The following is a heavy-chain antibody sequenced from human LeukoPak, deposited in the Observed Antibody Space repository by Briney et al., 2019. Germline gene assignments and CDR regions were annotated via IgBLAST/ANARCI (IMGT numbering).Heavy chain of an antibody. D-gene: IGHD2-2*02. Sequence: SETLSLTCTVSGGSISSHYWSWIRQPPGKGLEWIGYIYYSGSTNYHPSLKSRVTISVDTSKNQFSLKLSSVTAADTAVYYCARGVVVPAAIAAGYYYYMDVWGKGTTVTVSS. V-gene: IGHV4-59*11. CDR1: GGSISSHY. J-gene: IGHJ6*03. CDR3: ARGVVVPAAIAAGYYYYMDV. CDR2: IYYSGST.